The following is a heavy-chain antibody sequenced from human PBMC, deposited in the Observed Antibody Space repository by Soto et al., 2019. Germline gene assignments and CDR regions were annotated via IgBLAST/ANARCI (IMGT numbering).Heavy chain of an antibody. J-gene: IGHJ6*02. CDR1: GYTFTSYG. CDR3: ARDKFFGDYRDYYYYGMDV. V-gene: IGHV1-18*01. D-gene: IGHD4-17*01. CDR2: ISAYNGNT. Sequence: GASVKVSCKASGYTFTSYGISWVRQAPGQGLEWMGWISAYNGNTNYAQKLQGRVTMTTDTSTSTAYMELRSLRSDDTAVYYCARDKFFGDYRDYYYYGMDVWGQGTTVTVSS.